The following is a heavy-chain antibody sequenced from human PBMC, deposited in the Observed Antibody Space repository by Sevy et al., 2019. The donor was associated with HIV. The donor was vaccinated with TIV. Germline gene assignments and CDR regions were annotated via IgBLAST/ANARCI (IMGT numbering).Heavy chain of an antibody. CDR2: IYYSGTA. Sequence: SETLSLTCTVSGGSIRSGDYYWSWIRQTPGKGLEWIGYIYYSGTAYYNPSLKSRITISVDTPKNQFSLKLSSVTAADTAVYYCASGVGGPGVIHTFEGVKYAFNIWGHGTMVTVSS. J-gene: IGHJ3*02. V-gene: IGHV4-30-4*02. D-gene: IGHD3-16*01. CDR3: ASGVGGPGVIHTFEGVKYAFNI. CDR1: GGSIRSGDYY.